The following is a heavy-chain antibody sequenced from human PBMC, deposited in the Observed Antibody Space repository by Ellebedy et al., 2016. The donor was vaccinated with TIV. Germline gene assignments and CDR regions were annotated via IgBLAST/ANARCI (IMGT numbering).Heavy chain of an antibody. J-gene: IGHJ4*02. D-gene: IGHD6-19*01. V-gene: IGHV3-23*01. CDR3: AKDGEAG. CDR2: ISAGSDTT. Sequence: GGSLRLXXAASGFSFNTFFMSWVRHSPWRGLEWVSTISAGSDTTRFADSVKGRFTISRDNSKNTLYLQMNSLRAEDTAVYYCAKDGEAGWGQGTLVTVSS. CDR1: GFSFNTFF.